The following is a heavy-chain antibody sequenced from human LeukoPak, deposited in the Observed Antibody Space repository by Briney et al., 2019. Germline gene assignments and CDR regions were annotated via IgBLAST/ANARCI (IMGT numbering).Heavy chain of an antibody. CDR2: IYYSGST. J-gene: IGHJ4*02. D-gene: IGHD4-23*01. V-gene: IGHV4-59*12. CDR3: ARGDPPVKYSNSGLLDY. Sequence: SSETLSLTCTVSGGSISSYYWSWIRQPPGEGLEWIGYIYYSGSTNYNPSLKSRVTISVDTSKNQFSLKLNSVTAADTAVYYCARGDPPVKYSNSGLLDYWGQGTLVTVSS. CDR1: GGSISSYY.